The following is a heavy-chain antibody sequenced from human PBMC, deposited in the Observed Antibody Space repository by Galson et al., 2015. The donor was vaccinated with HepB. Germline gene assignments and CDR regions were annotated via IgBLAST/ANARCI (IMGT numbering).Heavy chain of an antibody. V-gene: IGHV3-21*01. CDR1: GFTFSSYS. Sequence: SLRLSCAASGFTFSSYSMNWVRQAPGKGLEWVSSISSSSSYIYYADSVKGRFTISRDNAKNSLYLQMNSLRAEDTAVYYCARVEFGYSSSSDNWFDPWGQGTLVTVSS. CDR3: ARVEFGYSSSSDNWFDP. CDR2: ISSSSSYI. J-gene: IGHJ5*02. D-gene: IGHD6-6*01.